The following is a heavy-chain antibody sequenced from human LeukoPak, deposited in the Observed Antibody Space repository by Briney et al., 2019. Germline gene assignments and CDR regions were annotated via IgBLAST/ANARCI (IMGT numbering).Heavy chain of an antibody. CDR3: ARGWDARWGLYYFDY. CDR2: INPSGGST. J-gene: IGHJ4*02. CDR1: GYTFTSYY. Sequence: ASVKVSCEASGYTFTSYYIHWVRQAPGQGLEWMGIINPSGGSTSYTQNFQGRVTMTRDTSTSTLYMELSSLRSEDTAVYYCARGWDARWGLYYFDYWGQGTLVTVSS. V-gene: IGHV1-46*01. D-gene: IGHD7-27*01.